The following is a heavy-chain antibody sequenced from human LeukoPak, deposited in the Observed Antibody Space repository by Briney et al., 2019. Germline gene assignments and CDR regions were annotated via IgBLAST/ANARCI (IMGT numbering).Heavy chain of an antibody. Sequence: PGGSLRLSCAASGFSFNTYNMNWVRQAPGKGLEWVSSISRSGDDIHYADSVKGRFTISRDNAKNSLFLQMTRLRVEDTAIYYCARDDLLTGYAFDVWGQGTMVTVSS. CDR3: ARDDLLTGYAFDV. J-gene: IGHJ3*01. V-gene: IGHV3-21*04. CDR1: GFSFNTYN. CDR2: ISRSGDDI. D-gene: IGHD3-9*01.